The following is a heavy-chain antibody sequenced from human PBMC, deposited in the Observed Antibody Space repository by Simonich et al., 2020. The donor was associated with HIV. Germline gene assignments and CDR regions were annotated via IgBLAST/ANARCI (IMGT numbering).Heavy chain of an antibody. V-gene: IGHV4-34*01. Sequence: QVQLQQWGAGLLKPSETLSLTCAVYGGSFSSYYWSWIRQPPGKGLEWIGEINHSGITNYKSSLNSRATISVDKSKNQFSLKLSSVTAADTAIYYCARRDRELILYFDYWGQGNLVTVSS. CDR2: INHSGIT. D-gene: IGHD3-3*01. CDR1: GGSFSSYY. J-gene: IGHJ4*02. CDR3: ARRDRELILYFDY.